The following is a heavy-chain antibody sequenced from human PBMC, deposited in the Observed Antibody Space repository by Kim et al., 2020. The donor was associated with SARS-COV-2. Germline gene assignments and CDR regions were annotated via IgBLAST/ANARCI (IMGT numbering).Heavy chain of an antibody. J-gene: IGHJ5*02. V-gene: IGHV1-3*01. D-gene: IGHD3-10*01. Sequence: KYAQKFRGRVTSTRDTAATTAYMGLSSLTFKDTAVYYCAREGSGSYNWLDPWGQGTLVTVSS. CDR3: AREGSGSYNWLDP.